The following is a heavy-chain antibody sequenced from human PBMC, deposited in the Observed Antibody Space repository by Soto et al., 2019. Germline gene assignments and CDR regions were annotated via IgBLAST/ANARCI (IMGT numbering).Heavy chain of an antibody. CDR1: VYTFTTHY. CDR3: ARVIVPTTVTTSNWFDP. J-gene: IGHJ5*02. Sequence: GASVKVSCKASVYTFTTHYMHWVRQAPGQGLEWMGIINPSGGNTNYAQKFQGRVTMTSDTSTSTVYMELSSLTTDDTAVYYCARVIVPTTVTTSNWFDPWGQGTLVTVSS. CDR2: INPSGGNT. D-gene: IGHD4-17*01. V-gene: IGHV1-46*01.